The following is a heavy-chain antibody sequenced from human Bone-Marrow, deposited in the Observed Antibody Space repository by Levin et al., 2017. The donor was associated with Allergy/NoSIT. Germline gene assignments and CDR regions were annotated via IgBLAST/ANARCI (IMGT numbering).Heavy chain of an antibody. CDR2: IRRKAFGERT. Sequence: GGSLRLSCTISGFTFGDYSMSWFRQAPGKGLEWVGFIRRKAFGERTEYAASVRGRFTISRDDSKSIAYLQLDSLKTEDTAVYYCARKGFSVAATYFDHWGQGTLVTVSS. J-gene: IGHJ4*02. V-gene: IGHV3-49*03. CDR3: ARKGFSVAATYFDH. CDR1: GFTFGDYS. D-gene: IGHD6-19*01.